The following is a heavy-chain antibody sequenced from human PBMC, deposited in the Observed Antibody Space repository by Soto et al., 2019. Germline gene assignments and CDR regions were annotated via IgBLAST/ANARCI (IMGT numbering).Heavy chain of an antibody. D-gene: IGHD3-22*01. V-gene: IGHV4-59*01. J-gene: IGHJ4*02. CDR2: IYYSGST. CDR1: GGSISSYY. Sequence: SETLSLTCTVSGGSISSYYWSWIRQPPGKGLEWIGYIYYSGSTNYNPSLKSRVTISVDTSKNQFSLKLSSVTAADTAVYYCARYDSSGTLDYWGQGTLVTVPS. CDR3: ARYDSSGTLDY.